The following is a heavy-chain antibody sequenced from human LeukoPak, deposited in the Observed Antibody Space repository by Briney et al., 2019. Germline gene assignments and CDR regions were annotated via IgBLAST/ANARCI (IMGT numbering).Heavy chain of an antibody. J-gene: IGHJ4*02. CDR3: VKDLGRCSGGSCYSDY. CDR2: ISSNGGST. V-gene: IGHV3-64D*06. D-gene: IGHD2-15*01. CDR1: GFTFSSYA. Sequence: PGGSLRLSCSASGFTFSSYAMHWVRQAPGKGLEYVPAISSNGGSTYYADSVKGRFTISRGNSKNTLYLQMSSLRAEDTAVYYCVKDLGRCSGGSCYSDYWGQGTLVTVSS.